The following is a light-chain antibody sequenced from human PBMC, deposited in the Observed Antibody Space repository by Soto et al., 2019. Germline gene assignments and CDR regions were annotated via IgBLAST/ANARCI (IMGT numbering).Light chain of an antibody. J-gene: IGLJ1*01. V-gene: IGLV2-11*01. CDR2: DVS. CDR1: SSDVGTYDF. CDR3: CLYAVTFYV. Sequence: QSALTQPRSVSGSPGQSVTISCTGTSSDVGTYDFVSWYQQHPGKAPRLMTFDVSERPSGVPDRFSGSKSGNTASLTISGLQAEDEADYYCCLYAVTFYVFGTGTKVTV.